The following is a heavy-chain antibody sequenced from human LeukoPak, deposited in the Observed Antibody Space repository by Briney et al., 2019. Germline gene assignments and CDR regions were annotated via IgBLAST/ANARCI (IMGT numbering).Heavy chain of an antibody. CDR2: IRYDGSNK. V-gene: IGHV3-30*02. CDR1: GFTFSSYG. CDR3: AKDLMVRGVPRQGFDY. Sequence: GGSLRLSCAASGFTFSSYGMHWVRQAPGKGLEWVAFIRYDGSNKYYADSVKGRFTISRDNSKNTLYLQMNSLRAEDTAVYYCAKDLMVRGVPRQGFDYWGQGTLVTVSS. J-gene: IGHJ4*02. D-gene: IGHD3-10*01.